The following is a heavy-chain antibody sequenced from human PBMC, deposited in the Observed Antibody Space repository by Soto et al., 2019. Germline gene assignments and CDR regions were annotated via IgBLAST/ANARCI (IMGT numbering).Heavy chain of an antibody. D-gene: IGHD2-15*01. Sequence: LSLTCAVYGGSFSGYYWSWIRQPPGKGLEWIGEINHSGSTNYNPSLKSRVTISVDTSKNQFSLKLSSVTAADTAVYYCARGEYCSGRSCYSSLRYYYYYGMDVWGQGTTVTVSS. J-gene: IGHJ6*02. V-gene: IGHV4-34*01. CDR3: ARGEYCSGRSCYSSLRYYYYYGMDV. CDR1: GGSFSGYY. CDR2: INHSGST.